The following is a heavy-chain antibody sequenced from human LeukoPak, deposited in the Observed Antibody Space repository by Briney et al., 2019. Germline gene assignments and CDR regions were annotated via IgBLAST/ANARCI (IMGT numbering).Heavy chain of an antibody. CDR1: GYRSTSYW. V-gene: IGHV5-51*01. J-gene: IGHJ4*02. CDR2: IYPGDSDT. D-gene: IGHD3-22*01. Sequence: GESLKISCKGSGYRSTSYWIGWVRQMPGKGLEWMGIIYPGDSDTRYSPSFRGQVTISAHKSIRTAYLQWSRLKASDTAMYYCPRQVKGGYYDSSGYYLYWGQGTLVTVSS. CDR3: PRQVKGGYYDSSGYYLY.